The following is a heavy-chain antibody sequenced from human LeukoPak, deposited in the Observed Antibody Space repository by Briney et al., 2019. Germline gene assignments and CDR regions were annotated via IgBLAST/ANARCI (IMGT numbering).Heavy chain of an antibody. Sequence: GGFLRLSCSASGFTFSSYAMSCVRQAPGRGLEWVSAISFSGVSTYYAYSMKGQFTISKDNSKNRLYLQMNSVRAEDTAVYYCAKGGDAWGYDSPLGGRFDYWGQGALVTVSS. D-gene: IGHD5-12*01. CDR3: AKGGDAWGYDSPLGGRFDY. J-gene: IGHJ4*02. V-gene: IGHV3-23*01. CDR2: ISFSGVST. CDR1: GFTFSSYA.